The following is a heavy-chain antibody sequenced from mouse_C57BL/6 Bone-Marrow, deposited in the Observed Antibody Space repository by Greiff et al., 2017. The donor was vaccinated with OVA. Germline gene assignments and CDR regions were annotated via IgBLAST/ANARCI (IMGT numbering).Heavy chain of an antibody. CDR2: IWSGGST. J-gene: IGHJ3*01. D-gene: IGHD2-3*01. CDR1: GFSLTSYG. Sequence: VQLVESGPGLVQPSQSLSITCTVSGFSLTSYGVHWVRQSPGQGLEWLGVIWSGGSTDYNAAFISRLSIRKDNSKSQVFFKMNSLQAYDTSIFYCARNDDVYYVWFAYWGPGTLVTVSA. CDR3: ARNDDVYYVWFAY. V-gene: IGHV2-2*01.